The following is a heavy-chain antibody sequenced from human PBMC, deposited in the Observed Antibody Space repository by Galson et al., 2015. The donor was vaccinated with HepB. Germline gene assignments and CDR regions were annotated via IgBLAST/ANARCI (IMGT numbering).Heavy chain of an antibody. J-gene: IGHJ6*03. CDR3: ARAKAAAGTAGWELPGHHYYYYYMDV. CDR1: GYTFTSYD. D-gene: IGHD6-13*01. Sequence: SVKVSCKASGYTFTSYDINWVRQATGQGLEWMGWMNPNSGNTGYAQKFQGRVTMTRNTSISTAYMELSSLRSEDTAVYYCARAKAAAGTAGWELPGHHYYYYYMDVWGKGTTVTVSS. CDR2: MNPNSGNT. V-gene: IGHV1-8*01.